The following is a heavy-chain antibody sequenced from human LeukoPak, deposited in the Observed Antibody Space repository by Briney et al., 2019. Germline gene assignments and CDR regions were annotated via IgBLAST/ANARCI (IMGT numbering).Heavy chain of an antibody. J-gene: IGHJ5*02. D-gene: IGHD5-18*01. Sequence: KPSETLSLTCTVSGASLSSNYWSWIRQSPGKGLEWIGYIYYSGSTNYNPSLKSRVTISVDTSKNQFSLKLSSVTAADTAVYYCERDRFSYGDANWFDPWGQGTLVTVSS. CDR2: IYYSGST. CDR3: ERDRFSYGDANWFDP. CDR1: GASLSSNY. V-gene: IGHV4-59*01.